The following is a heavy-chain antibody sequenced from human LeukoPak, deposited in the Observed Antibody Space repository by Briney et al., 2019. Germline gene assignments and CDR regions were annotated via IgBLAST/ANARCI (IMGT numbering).Heavy chain of an antibody. CDR3: ATVWFGEIMGFDY. CDR1: GYTFTSYA. V-gene: IGHV1-3*03. CDR2: INAGNGNT. D-gene: IGHD3-10*01. J-gene: IGHJ4*02. Sequence: ASVKVSCKASGYTFTSYAMHWVRQAPGQRLEWMGWINAGNGNTKYSQEFQGRVTMTEDTSTDTAYMELSSLRSEDTAVYYCATVWFGEIMGFDYWGQGTLVTVSS.